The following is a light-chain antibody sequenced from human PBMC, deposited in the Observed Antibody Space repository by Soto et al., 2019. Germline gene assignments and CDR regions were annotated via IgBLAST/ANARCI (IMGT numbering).Light chain of an antibody. CDR2: EGS. CDR1: SSDVGSYNL. Sequence: QSALTQTASVSASPGQSITISCSGTSSDVGSYNLVSWYQHYPGKAPKLIIYEGSRRPSGVSDRFSGSKSGNTASLTISGLLAEDEADYYCCSYATSRNLVFGGGTQLTVL. V-gene: IGLV2-23*01. CDR3: CSYATSRNLV. J-gene: IGLJ3*02.